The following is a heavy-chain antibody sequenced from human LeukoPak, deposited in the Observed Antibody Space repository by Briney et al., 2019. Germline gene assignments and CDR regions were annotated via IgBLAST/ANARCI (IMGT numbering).Heavy chain of an antibody. D-gene: IGHD3-10*01. CDR1: GYTFTSYD. V-gene: IGHV1-8*01. CDR2: MNPNSGNT. CDR3: ARVEWGRGWFGEFRNWFDP. J-gene: IGHJ5*02. Sequence: GASVKVSCKASGYTFTSYDINWVRQATGQGLEWMGWMNPNSGNTGYAQKFQGRVTMTRNTSISTAYMELSSLRSEDTAVYYCARVEWGRGWFGEFRNWFDPWGQGTLVTVSS.